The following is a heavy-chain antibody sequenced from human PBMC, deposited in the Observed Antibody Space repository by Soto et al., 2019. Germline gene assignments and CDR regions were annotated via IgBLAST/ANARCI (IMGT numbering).Heavy chain of an antibody. J-gene: IGHJ4*02. CDR3: ARGYDYVWGSLDY. Sequence: GASVKVSCKASGGTFSSYAISWVRQAPGQGLEWMGGIIPIFGTANYAQKFQGRVTITADESTSTAYMELRSLRSEDTAVYYCARGYDYVWGSLDYWGQGTLVTVSS. D-gene: IGHD3-16*01. CDR1: GGTFSSYA. V-gene: IGHV1-69*13. CDR2: IIPIFGTA.